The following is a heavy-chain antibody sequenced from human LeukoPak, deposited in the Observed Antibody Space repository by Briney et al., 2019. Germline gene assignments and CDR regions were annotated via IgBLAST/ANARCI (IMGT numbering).Heavy chain of an antibody. CDR1: GFTFISYS. V-gene: IGHV3-48*01. D-gene: IGHD1-26*01. Sequence: PGGSLRLSCAASGFTFISYSMNWVRQAPGKGLEWVSYISSSSSTIYYADSVKGRFTISIDNAKNSLYLQMNSLRAEDPDVYYCATILSELYAFDIWGQGTMVTVSS. CDR2: ISSSSSTI. CDR3: ATILSELYAFDI. J-gene: IGHJ3*02.